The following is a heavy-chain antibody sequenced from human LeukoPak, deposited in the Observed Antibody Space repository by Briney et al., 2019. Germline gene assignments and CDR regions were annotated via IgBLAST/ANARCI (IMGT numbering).Heavy chain of an antibody. Sequence: SETLSLTCVVYGGSFSGYYWSWIRQPAGRGLEWIGCTYTSGSTNYHPSLKSRVTMSVDTSKNQFSLKPNSVTAADTAVYYCARDYDVLTAYPPTQLFAPWGQGTLVTVSS. J-gene: IGHJ5*02. CDR2: TYTSGST. CDR1: GGSFSGYY. V-gene: IGHV4-4*07. CDR3: ARDYDVLTAYPPTQLFAP. D-gene: IGHD3-9*01.